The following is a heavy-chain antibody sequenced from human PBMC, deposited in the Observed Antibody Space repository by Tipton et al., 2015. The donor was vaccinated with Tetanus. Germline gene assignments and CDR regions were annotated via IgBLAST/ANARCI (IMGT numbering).Heavy chain of an antibody. V-gene: IGHV4-59*01. CDR1: GGSISSYY. CDR3: ARQLKYSLYGMDV. D-gene: IGHD6-6*01. J-gene: IGHJ6*02. CDR2: IYYSGST. Sequence: TLSLTCTVSGGSISSYYWGWIRQPPGKGLEWIGYIYYSGSTNYNPSLKSRVTVSVDTSKNQFSLKLSSVTAADTAVYYCARQLKYSLYGMDVWGQGTTVTVSS.